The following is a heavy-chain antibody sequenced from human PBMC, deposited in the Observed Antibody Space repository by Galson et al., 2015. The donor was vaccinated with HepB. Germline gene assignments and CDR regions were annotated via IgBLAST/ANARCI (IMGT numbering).Heavy chain of an antibody. CDR3: LREASPRGAGV. CDR1: GFPCDDFA. Sequence: SLRLSCAFSGFPCDDFAMHWVRQSPGKGLEWVSGLYCKTGGTGYADSVRGRFTVSRDNAQKFLFLQMNSLRVEDTALYYCLREASPRGAGVWGLGTAVTVSS. CDR2: LYCKTGGT. J-gene: IGHJ6*02. D-gene: IGHD2-21*01. V-gene: IGHV3-9*01.